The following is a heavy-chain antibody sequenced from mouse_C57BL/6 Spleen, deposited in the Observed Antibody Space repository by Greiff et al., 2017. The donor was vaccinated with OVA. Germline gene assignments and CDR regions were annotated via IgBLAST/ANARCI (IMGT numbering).Heavy chain of an antibody. Sequence: VQLQQSGPELVKPGASVKLSCKASGYTFTSYDINWVKQRPGQGLEWIGWIYPRDGSTKYNEKFKGKATLTVDTSSSTAYMERHSLTSEDSAVYFGARVYDYDPWYFDVWGTGTTVTVSS. V-gene: IGHV1-85*01. CDR2: IYPRDGST. D-gene: IGHD2-4*01. J-gene: IGHJ1*03. CDR1: GYTFTSYD. CDR3: ARVYDYDPWYFDV.